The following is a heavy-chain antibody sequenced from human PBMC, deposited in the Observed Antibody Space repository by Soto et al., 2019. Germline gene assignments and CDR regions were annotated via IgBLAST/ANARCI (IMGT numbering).Heavy chain of an antibody. D-gene: IGHD3-3*01. CDR3: RAYDFWSGSLDV. CDR2: IYYSGST. Sequence: TSETLSLTCTVSGGSISSSSYYWGWIRQPPGKGLEWIGSIYYSGSTYYNPSLKSRVTMSVDTSKNQFSLKLSSVTAADTAVYYCRAYDFWSGSLDVWGQGTTVTVSS. J-gene: IGHJ6*02. V-gene: IGHV4-39*01. CDR1: GGSISSSSYY.